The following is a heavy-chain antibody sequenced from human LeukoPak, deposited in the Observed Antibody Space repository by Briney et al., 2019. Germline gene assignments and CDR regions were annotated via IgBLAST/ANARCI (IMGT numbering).Heavy chain of an antibody. CDR2: IYSGGST. Sequence: GGSLRLSCAVSGFTFSSYVMSWVRQAPGKGLEWVSVIYSGGSTYYADSVKGRFTISRDNSKNTLYLQMNSLRAEDTAVYYCARGTKTSYYYDSSGYYFDYWGQGTLVTVSS. D-gene: IGHD3-22*01. CDR1: GFTFSSYV. CDR3: ARGTKTSYYYDSSGYYFDY. J-gene: IGHJ4*02. V-gene: IGHV3-66*01.